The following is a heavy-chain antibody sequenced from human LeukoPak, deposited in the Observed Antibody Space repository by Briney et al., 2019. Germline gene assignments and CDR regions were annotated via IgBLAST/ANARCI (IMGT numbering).Heavy chain of an antibody. CDR3: ARDGYYDSSDPFDY. V-gene: IGHV3-21*01. D-gene: IGHD3-22*01. J-gene: IGHJ4*02. CDR2: ISSSYI. Sequence: PGGSLRLSCAASGFTFSSYSMNWVRQAPGKGLEWVSSISSSYIYYADSVKGRFTISRDNAKNSLYLQMNSLRAEDMAVYYCARDGYYDSSDPFDYWGQGTLVTVSS. CDR1: GFTFSSYS.